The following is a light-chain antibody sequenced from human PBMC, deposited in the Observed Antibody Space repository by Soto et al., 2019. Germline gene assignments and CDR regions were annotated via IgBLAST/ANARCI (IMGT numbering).Light chain of an antibody. CDR3: CSYTSSSTL. Sequence: QSALTQPASVSGSPGQSITISCTGTSSDVGNYNLVSWYQQHPGKAPKLMIYEGSKRPSGVSNRFSGSKSGNTASLTISGLQAEDEAHYYCCSYTSSSTLFGTGTKLTVL. J-gene: IGLJ1*01. CDR1: SSDVGNYNL. CDR2: EGS. V-gene: IGLV2-14*02.